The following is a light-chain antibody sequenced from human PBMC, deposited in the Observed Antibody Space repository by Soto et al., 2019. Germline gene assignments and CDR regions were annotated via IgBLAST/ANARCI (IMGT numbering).Light chain of an antibody. V-gene: IGKV3-20*01. CDR2: GAS. Sequence: EIVLTQSPGTLSSSPGEGATLSCRASQSVSSNYLAWYQQKPGLAPKLLIYGASSRATGIPDRFSGSGSGTDFTLTISRLEPEDFAVYYCQQYGSSPYSFGQGTKLAIK. J-gene: IGKJ2*01. CDR1: QSVSSNY. CDR3: QQYGSSPYS.